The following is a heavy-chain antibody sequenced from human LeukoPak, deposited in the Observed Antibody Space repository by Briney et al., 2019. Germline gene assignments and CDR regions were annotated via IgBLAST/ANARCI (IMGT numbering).Heavy chain of an antibody. D-gene: IGHD3-9*01. V-gene: IGHV4-59*08. J-gene: IGHJ3*02. CDR3: ARQGYDILTGYIDAFDI. CDR2: ISYSGST. CDR1: GGSISSYY. Sequence: PSETLSLTCTVSGGSISSYYWSWGRQPPGKGLEWIGYISYSGSTNYNPSLKSRVTISIDTSKNQFSLKLRSVTAADTAIYYCARQGYDILTGYIDAFDIWGQGTMVTVSS.